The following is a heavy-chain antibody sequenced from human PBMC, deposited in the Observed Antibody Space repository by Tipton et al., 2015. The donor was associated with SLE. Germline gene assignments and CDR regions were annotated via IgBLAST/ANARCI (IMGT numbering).Heavy chain of an antibody. CDR3: ARGDYYYGMDV. J-gene: IGHJ6*02. Sequence: TLSLTCAVSGYSISSGYYWSWIRQPPGKGLEWIGEINHSGSTNYNPSLKSRVTISVDTSKNQFSLKLSSVTAADTAVYYCARGDYYYGMDVWGQGTTVTVSS. CDR1: GYSISSGYY. CDR2: INHSGST. V-gene: IGHV4-34*01.